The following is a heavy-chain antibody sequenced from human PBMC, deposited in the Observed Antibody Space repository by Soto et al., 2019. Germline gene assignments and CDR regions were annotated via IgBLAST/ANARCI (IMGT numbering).Heavy chain of an antibody. Sequence: QVQLQESGPGLVKASETLSLTCTVSGGSISTDYWSWIRQPPGKRLEYIGFIYNGGSPNYSPSLESRVTISPDTSKNQFSLTLSSVTAAGTAVYYCARGEWFLRGYGMDVWGRGTTVTVS. V-gene: IGHV4-59*01. D-gene: IGHD3-3*01. CDR1: GGSISTDY. J-gene: IGHJ6*02. CDR2: IYNGGSP. CDR3: ARGEWFLRGYGMDV.